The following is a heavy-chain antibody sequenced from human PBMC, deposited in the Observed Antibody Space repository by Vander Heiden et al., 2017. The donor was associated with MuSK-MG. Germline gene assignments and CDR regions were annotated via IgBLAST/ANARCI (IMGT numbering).Heavy chain of an antibody. CDR1: GYTFTGYY. D-gene: IGHD3-9*01. J-gene: IGHJ4*02. CDR2: INPNSGGT. Sequence: EVKKPGASVKVSCKASGYTFTGYYMHWVRQAPGQGLEWMGWINPNSGGTNYAQKFQGRVTMTRDTSISTAYMELSRLRSDDTAVYYCARVYYDILTGYYDYFDYWGQGTLVTVSS. CDR3: ARVYYDILTGYYDYFDY. V-gene: IGHV1-2*02.